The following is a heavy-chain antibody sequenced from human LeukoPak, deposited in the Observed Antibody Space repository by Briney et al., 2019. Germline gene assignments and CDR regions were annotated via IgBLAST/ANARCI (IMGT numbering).Heavy chain of an antibody. Sequence: SVKVSCKASRGTFSSYAISWVRQAPGQGLEWMGGIIPIFGTANYAQKFQGRVTITADESTSTAYMELSSLRSEDTAVYYCARDVPQNGGYVIHWGQGTLVTVSS. V-gene: IGHV1-69*13. D-gene: IGHD5-12*01. CDR3: ARDVPQNGGYVIH. J-gene: IGHJ4*02. CDR1: RGTFSSYA. CDR2: IIPIFGTA.